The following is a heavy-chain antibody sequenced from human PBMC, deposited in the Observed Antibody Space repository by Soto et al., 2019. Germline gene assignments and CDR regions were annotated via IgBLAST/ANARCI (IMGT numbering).Heavy chain of an antibody. D-gene: IGHD3-9*01. J-gene: IGHJ4*02. Sequence: LRLSCAASGFTFSSNAMSWVRQAPGKGPECVSSISGSGGSTYYADSVKGRFTISRDNSKYTLYLQMNSLRAEDTAVYYCAKYYDILTGYLYYFDYWGQGTLVTVSS. CDR2: ISGSGGST. V-gene: IGHV3-23*01. CDR1: GFTFSSNA. CDR3: AKYYDILTGYLYYFDY.